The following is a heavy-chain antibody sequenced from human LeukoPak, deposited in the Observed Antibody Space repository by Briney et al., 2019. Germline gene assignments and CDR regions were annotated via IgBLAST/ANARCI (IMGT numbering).Heavy chain of an antibody. D-gene: IGHD6-19*01. CDR2: IYYSGST. V-gene: IGHV4-39*01. J-gene: IGHJ4*02. Sequence: SSETLSLTCTVSGDSISSSTYYWGWIRQPPGKGPEWIGSIYYSGSTYYNPSLKSRVTISVDTSKSQFSLKLSSVTAADTAVYYCAGKAGRMGFDYWGQGTLVTVSS. CDR1: GDSISSSTYY. CDR3: AGKAGRMGFDY.